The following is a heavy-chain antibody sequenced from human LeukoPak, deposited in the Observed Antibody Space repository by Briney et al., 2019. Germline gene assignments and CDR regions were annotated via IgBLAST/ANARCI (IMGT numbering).Heavy chain of an antibody. D-gene: IGHD6-13*01. CDR3: TTESSSWYEDY. CDR1: RFTFSNAW. Sequence: GGSLRLSCAASRFTFSNAWMSWVRQAPGKGLEWVGRIKSKTDGGTTDYAAPVKGRFTISRDDSKNTLYLQMNSLKTEDTAVYYCTTESSSWYEDYWGQGTLVTVSS. J-gene: IGHJ4*02. V-gene: IGHV3-15*01. CDR2: IKSKTDGGTT.